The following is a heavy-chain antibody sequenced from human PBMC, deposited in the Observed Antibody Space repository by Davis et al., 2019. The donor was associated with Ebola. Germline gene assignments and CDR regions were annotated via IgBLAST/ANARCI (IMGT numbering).Heavy chain of an antibody. CDR2: ISYDGSNK. J-gene: IGHJ4*02. D-gene: IGHD3-10*01. CDR3: ARDRSPQLLWLVWFDY. CDR1: GFTFSSYA. Sequence: PGGSLRLSCAASGFTFSSYAMHWVRQAPGKGLEWVAVISYDGSNKYYADSVKGRFTISRDNSKNTLYLQMNSLRAEDTAVYYCARDRSPQLLWLVWFDYWGQGTLVTVSS. V-gene: IGHV3-30-3*01.